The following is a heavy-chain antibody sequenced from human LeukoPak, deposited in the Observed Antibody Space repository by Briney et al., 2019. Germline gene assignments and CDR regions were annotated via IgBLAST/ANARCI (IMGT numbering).Heavy chain of an antibody. Sequence: PGGSLRLSCAASGFTFSSYSMNWVRQAPGKGLEWVSYISSSSSTIYYADSVKGRFTISRDNARNSLYLQMNSLRDEDTAVYYCATWGNGVYDSSGYDYWGQGTLVTVSS. D-gene: IGHD3-22*01. CDR2: ISSSSSTI. V-gene: IGHV3-48*02. J-gene: IGHJ4*02. CDR3: ATWGNGVYDSSGYDY. CDR1: GFTFSSYS.